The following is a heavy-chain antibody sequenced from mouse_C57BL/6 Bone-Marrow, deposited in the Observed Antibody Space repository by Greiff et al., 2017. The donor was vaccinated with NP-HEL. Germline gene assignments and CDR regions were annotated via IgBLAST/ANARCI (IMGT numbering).Heavy chain of an antibody. J-gene: IGHJ4*01. D-gene: IGHD2-12*01. CDR2: ISSGSSTI. V-gene: IGHV5-17*01. Sequence: EVKVVESGGGLVKPGGSLKLSCAASGFTFRDYGMHWVRQAPEKGLEWVAYISSGSSTIYYAETVKGRFTISRDNAKNTLFLQMTSLRSEDTAMYYCARRYRGLYYYAMDYWGQGTSVTVSS. CDR1: GFTFRDYG. CDR3: ARRYRGLYYYAMDY.